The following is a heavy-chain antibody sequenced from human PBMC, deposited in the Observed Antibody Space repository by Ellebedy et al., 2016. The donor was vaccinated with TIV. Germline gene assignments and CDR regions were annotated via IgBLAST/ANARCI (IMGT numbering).Heavy chain of an antibody. Sequence: GSLRLSCTVSGGSISRSIYYWAWIRQPPGTGLEWIGSIYYLGSTYYNPSLKSRVTMSVDTSENQFSVKLSSITAADTAMYYCARVSYIDYVWGSYRFDYWGQGALVTVSS. D-gene: IGHD3-16*02. J-gene: IGHJ4*02. CDR2: IYYLGST. V-gene: IGHV4-39*07. CDR1: GGSISRSIYY. CDR3: ARVSYIDYVWGSYRFDY.